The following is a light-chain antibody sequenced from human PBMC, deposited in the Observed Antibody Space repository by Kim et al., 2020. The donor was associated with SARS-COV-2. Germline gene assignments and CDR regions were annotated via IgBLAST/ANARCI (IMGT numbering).Light chain of an antibody. V-gene: IGKV1-6*01. CDR2: AAS. J-gene: IGKJ2*01. CDR3: LQDYIFPYT. CDR1: QGIRND. Sequence: SASVGDRVTITCRASQGIRNDLGWYQQKPGKAPKLLIYAASTLQSGVSVRFSGSGSGTDFTLTISSLQPEDFATYYCLQDYIFPYTFGQGTKLEI.